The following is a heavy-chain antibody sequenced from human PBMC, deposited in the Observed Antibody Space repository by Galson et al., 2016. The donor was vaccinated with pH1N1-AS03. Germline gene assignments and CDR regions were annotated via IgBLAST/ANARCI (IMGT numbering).Heavy chain of an antibody. J-gene: IGHJ3*02. V-gene: IGHV3-64D*06. CDR1: GFTFRTFS. CDR3: IKEGNRLQSRRSDAFDI. Sequence: SLRLSCAASGFTFRTFSIYWVRQAPGKGLEYVSGISDNGINTYYADPVKARFTITRDKSKNTVYLQMSSLRTEDTAVYYCIKEGNRLQSRRSDAFDIWGRGTFVTVSS. CDR2: ISDNGINT. D-gene: IGHD5-18*01.